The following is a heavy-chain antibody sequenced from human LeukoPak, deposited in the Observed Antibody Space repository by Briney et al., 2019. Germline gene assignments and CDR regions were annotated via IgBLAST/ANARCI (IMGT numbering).Heavy chain of an antibody. CDR2: INSDGSYI. CDR1: GFTFSTYW. V-gene: IGHV3-74*03. D-gene: IGHD3-9*01. J-gene: IGHJ5*02. Sequence: GGSLRLSCAASGFTFSTYWMHWVRQAPGKGLVWVSRINSDGSYITYADSVKGRFTISRDNAKNTVYLQMNSLRDEDTAVYYCAKDRSGDFEVPWFDPWGQGTLVTVSS. CDR3: AKDRSGDFEVPWFDP.